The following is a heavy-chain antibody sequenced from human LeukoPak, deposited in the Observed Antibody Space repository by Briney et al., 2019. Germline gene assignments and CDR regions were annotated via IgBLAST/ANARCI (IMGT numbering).Heavy chain of an antibody. J-gene: IGHJ4*02. CDR1: GFTFSSYA. CDR3: AKDRPNYYGTNGHYYRRDGDC. Sequence: GGSLRLSCVASGFTFSSYAMSWVRQAAGKGLEWVSSTSSSCETTYYADSVKGRFTISRDNYRNTLSLQMNSLRAEDTAVYYCAKDRPNYYGTNGHYYRRDGDCWGQGTLVTLSS. CDR2: TSSSCETT. V-gene: IGHV3-23*01. D-gene: IGHD3-22*01.